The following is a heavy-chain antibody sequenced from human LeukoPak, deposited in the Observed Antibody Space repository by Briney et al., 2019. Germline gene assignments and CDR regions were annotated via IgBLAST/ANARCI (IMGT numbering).Heavy chain of an antibody. CDR2: INWNGGST. CDR1: GFTFDDYG. V-gene: IGHV3-20*04. CDR3: ARDGWFGELLGFDY. D-gene: IGHD3-10*01. J-gene: IGHJ4*02. Sequence: GGSLRLSCAASGFTFDDYGMSWVRQAPGKGLEWDSGINWNGGSTGYADSVKGRFTISRDNAKNSLYLQMNSLRAEDTALYYCARDGWFGELLGFDYWGQGTLVTVSS.